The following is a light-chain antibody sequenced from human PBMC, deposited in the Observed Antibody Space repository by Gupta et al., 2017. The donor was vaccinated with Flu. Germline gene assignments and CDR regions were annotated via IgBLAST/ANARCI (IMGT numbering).Light chain of an antibody. CDR3: QVWDSSTDHRV. CDR2: DDS. J-gene: IGLJ3*02. CDR1: NIGHKS. Sequence: SYVLNPPPSVSVAPGPTARITCGGDNIGHKSVHWYQQKPGQAPVVVVYDDSDRPSDIPERFSGSNSGNTATLTISRVAAGDEADYYCQVWDSSTDHRVFGGGTKLTVL. V-gene: IGLV3-21*02.